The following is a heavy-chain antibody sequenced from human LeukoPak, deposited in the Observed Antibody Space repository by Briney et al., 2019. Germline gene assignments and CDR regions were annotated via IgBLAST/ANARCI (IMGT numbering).Heavy chain of an antibody. CDR3: ARHLETTPNRRDGFDY. V-gene: IGHV3-7*03. CDR2: IDQDGSVR. Sequence: GGSLRLSCVASGFTFSSFWMSWVRQAPGKGLEFVANIDQDGSVRNYVDSVKGRFIISRDNAKNSLYLQMDSLRAEDTAVYYCARHLETTPNRRDGFDYWGQGTLVTASS. J-gene: IGHJ4*02. D-gene: IGHD1/OR15-1a*01. CDR1: GFTFSSFW.